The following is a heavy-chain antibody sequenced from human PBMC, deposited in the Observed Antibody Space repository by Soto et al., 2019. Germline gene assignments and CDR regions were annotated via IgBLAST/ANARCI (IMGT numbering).Heavy chain of an antibody. D-gene: IGHD1-1*01. J-gene: IGHJ4*02. V-gene: IGHV3-23*01. CDR2: ISGSGDDT. CDR3: ANPIPKTGTTFGF. Sequence: GGSLRLSCVASGFTFSNFAMACVRQAPGEGQEWVSAISGSGDDTFYADSMKGRFTISRDNSKDTLYLQINSLRAEDTAVYYCANPIPKTGTTFGFWGQRTLVTVSS. CDR1: GFTFSNFA.